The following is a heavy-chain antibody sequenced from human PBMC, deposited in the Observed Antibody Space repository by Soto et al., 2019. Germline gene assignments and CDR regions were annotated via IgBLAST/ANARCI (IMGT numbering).Heavy chain of an antibody. V-gene: IGHV4-30-4*01. CDR3: AREVIAAGDSDGFDL. D-gene: IGHD6-13*01. CDR1: GGSISDTNYF. Sequence: QVQLQESGPGLVQPSQTLSLTCTVSGGSISDTNYFWSWVRQPPGKGLEWIAYISYSGSAYYNPSLKSRFTMSVDTSKNQFSLKLNSVTAADTAVYYCAREVIAAGDSDGFDLWGQGTMVTVSS. J-gene: IGHJ3*01. CDR2: ISYSGSA.